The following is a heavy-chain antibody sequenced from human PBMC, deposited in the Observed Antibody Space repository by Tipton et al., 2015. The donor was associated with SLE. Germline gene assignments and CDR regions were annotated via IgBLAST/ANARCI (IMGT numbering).Heavy chain of an antibody. J-gene: IGHJ2*01. V-gene: IGHV3-74*01. Sequence: SLRLSCTASGFTFSSYWMHWVRQPPGKGLAWVSEIDPNGSPTNYADSVKDRFTISRDNAKNTVYLQMNDLRVEDTAVYYCARDNGLGRVVAAALYWYFDLWGRGTLVTVSS. CDR1: GFTFSSYW. CDR3: ARDNGLGRVVAAALYWYFDL. D-gene: IGHD2-15*01. CDR2: IDPNGSPT.